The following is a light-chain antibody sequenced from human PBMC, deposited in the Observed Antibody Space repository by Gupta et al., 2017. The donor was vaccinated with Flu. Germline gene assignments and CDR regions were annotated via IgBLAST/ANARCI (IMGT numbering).Light chain of an antibody. Sequence: GTLSLGAGARATLSGSDSQGISDRDLDRQQPRPGQGLRLLIYGASSTATRIPDRFSVSGSGTDFTLTISRLEPEDFAVYYCQQYGSSHQHFGDGTKVDIK. J-gene: IGKJ3*01. CDR3: QQYGSSHQH. CDR1: QGISDRD. CDR2: GAS. V-gene: IGKV3-20*01.